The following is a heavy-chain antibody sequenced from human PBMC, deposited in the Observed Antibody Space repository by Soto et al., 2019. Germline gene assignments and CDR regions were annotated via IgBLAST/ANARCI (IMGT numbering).Heavy chain of an antibody. CDR3: AKVVLLWLGESRGGWFDP. V-gene: IGHV3-23*01. CDR1: GFTFSSYA. Sequence: EVQLLESGGGLVQPGGSLRLSCAASGFTFSSYAMSWVRQAPGKGLEWVSAISGSGGSTYYADSVKGRFTISRDNSKNTLYLQMNSLRAEDTAVYYCAKVVLLWLGESRGGWFDPWGQGTLVTVSS. CDR2: ISGSGGST. J-gene: IGHJ5*02. D-gene: IGHD3-10*01.